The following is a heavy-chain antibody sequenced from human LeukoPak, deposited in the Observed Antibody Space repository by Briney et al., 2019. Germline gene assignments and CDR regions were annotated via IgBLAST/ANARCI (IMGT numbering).Heavy chain of an antibody. D-gene: IGHD3-10*01. V-gene: IGHV4-34*01. J-gene: IGHJ4*02. CDR1: GGSFSGYY. CDR2: IYYSGST. Sequence: SETLSLTCAVYGGSFSGYYWGWIRQPPGKGLEWIGSIYYSGSTYYNPSLKSRVTISVDTSKNQFSLKLSSVTAADTAVYYCARDRITMVRGVMAPSYFDYWGQGTLVTVSS. CDR3: ARDRITMVRGVMAPSYFDY.